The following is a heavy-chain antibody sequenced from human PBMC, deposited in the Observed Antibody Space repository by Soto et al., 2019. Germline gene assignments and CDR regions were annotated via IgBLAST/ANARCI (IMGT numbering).Heavy chain of an antibody. Sequence: SGGSLRLSCAASGFTFSSYGMHWVRQAPGKGLEWVAVISYDGSNKYYAGSVRGRFSISRDNSKNTLYLQMDSLRAEDTALYYCAKAYAVPAATASFDHWGQGTLVTVSS. V-gene: IGHV3-30*18. CDR3: AKAYAVPAATASFDH. J-gene: IGHJ4*02. CDR2: ISYDGSNK. D-gene: IGHD2-2*01. CDR1: GFTFSSYG.